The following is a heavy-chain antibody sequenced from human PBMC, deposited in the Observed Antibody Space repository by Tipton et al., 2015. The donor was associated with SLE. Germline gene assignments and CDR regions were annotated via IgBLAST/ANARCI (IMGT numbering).Heavy chain of an antibody. J-gene: IGHJ2*01. CDR3: VRIIRADWCFDL. CDR1: GDSFTNDAHY. CDR2: IHNTGST. Sequence: TLSLTCTVSGDSFTNDAHYWGWIRQTAGKGLEWLGRIHNTGSTYYNPSLKSRVTISLDPSTNQFSLRLTSVTAADTAEYYCVRIIRADWCFDLWGRGTLVTVSS. V-gene: IGHV4-61*02. D-gene: IGHD6-25*01.